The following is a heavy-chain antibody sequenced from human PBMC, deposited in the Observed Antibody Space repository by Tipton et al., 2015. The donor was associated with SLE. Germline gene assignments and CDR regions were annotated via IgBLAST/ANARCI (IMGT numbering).Heavy chain of an antibody. D-gene: IGHD3-10*01. J-gene: IGHJ4*02. CDR2: IRYDGSNK. V-gene: IGHV3-30*02. CDR1: GFTFSSYG. CDR3: ARELDYYGSGSPDY. Sequence: GSLRLSCAASGFTFSSYGMHWVRQAPGKGLEWVAFIRYDGSNKYYADSVKGRFTISRDNSKNTLYLQMNSLRAEDTAVYYCARELDYYGSGSPDYWGQGTLVTVSS.